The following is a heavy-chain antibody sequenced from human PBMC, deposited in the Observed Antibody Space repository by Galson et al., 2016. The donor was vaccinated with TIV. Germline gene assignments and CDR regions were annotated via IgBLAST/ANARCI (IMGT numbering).Heavy chain of an antibody. Sequence: SLRLSCAASGFIFSNAWMSWVRQAPGKGLEWVGRIKSNFDGGTTDYAAPVKGRFTISRHDSKNTLFLQMNRLKTEDTAVYYCTTELGYCSGGYCYYFDYWGQGTQVTVSS. CDR1: GFIFSNAW. J-gene: IGHJ4*02. CDR3: TTELGYCSGGYCYYFDY. D-gene: IGHD2-15*01. CDR2: IKSNFDGGTT. V-gene: IGHV3-15*01.